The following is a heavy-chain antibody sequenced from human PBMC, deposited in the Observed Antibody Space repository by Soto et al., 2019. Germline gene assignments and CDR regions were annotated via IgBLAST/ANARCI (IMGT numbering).Heavy chain of an antibody. CDR3: AREYYYDSSGFDY. V-gene: IGHV4-31*03. Sequence: SETLSLTCTVSGVSISSGGYYWTWIRQHPQKGLEWIGHIYYSGSTYYNPSLKSRVTVSVDTSKNRFSLKLSSVTAADTAVHYCAREYYYDSSGFDYWGQGTLVTVSS. CDR2: IYYSGST. J-gene: IGHJ4*02. CDR1: GVSISSGGYY. D-gene: IGHD3-22*01.